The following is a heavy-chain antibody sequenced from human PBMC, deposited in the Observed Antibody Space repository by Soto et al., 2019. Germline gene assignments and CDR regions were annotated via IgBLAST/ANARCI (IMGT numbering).Heavy chain of an antibody. D-gene: IGHD6-6*01. CDR3: AEGGGYSSSSGDY. CDR2: IIPIFGTA. V-gene: IGHV1-69*01. J-gene: IGHJ4*02. Sequence: QVQLVQSGAEVKKPGSSVKVSCKASGGTFSSYAISWVRQAPGQGLEWMGGIIPIFGTANYAQKFQGRVTVTAGPSTSPAYMEVGKPGNGATGGFFWAEGGGYSSSSGDYWGQGTLVTVSS. CDR1: GGTFSSYA.